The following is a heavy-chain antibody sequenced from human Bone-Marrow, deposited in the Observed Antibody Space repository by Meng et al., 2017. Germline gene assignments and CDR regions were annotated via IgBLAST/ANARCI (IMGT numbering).Heavy chain of an antibody. CDR2: IKQDGSDK. Sequence: GGSLRLSCAASGFTFNSYWMSWVRQAPGKGLEWVANIKQDGSDKYYVDSVKGRFTISRDNAMNSLYLQMNSLRAEDTALYYCAMGWGSSRAFDFWGQGTLVTVSS. V-gene: IGHV3-7*01. CDR3: AMGWGSSRAFDF. J-gene: IGHJ4*02. D-gene: IGHD6-6*01. CDR1: GFTFNSYW.